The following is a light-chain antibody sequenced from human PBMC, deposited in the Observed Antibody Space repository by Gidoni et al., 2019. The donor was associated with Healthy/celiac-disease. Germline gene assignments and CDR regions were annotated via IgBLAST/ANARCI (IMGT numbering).Light chain of an antibody. CDR2: ENN. CDR1: SSNIGNNY. CDR3: GTWDSSLSAWV. Sequence: HSVFTQPPSLSAAPGQKVTISCSGSSSNIGNNYVSWYQQLPGTAPKLLLYENNKRPSGIPDRFSGSKSGTSATLGITGLQTGDEDDYYCGTWDSSLSAWVFGGGTKLTVL. V-gene: IGLV1-51*02. J-gene: IGLJ3*02.